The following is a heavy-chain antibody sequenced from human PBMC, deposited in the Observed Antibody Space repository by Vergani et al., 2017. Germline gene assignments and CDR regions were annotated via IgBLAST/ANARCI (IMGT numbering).Heavy chain of an antibody. J-gene: IGHJ5*02. Sequence: VQLVESGGGLVKPGGSLRLSCAASGFTFDDYAMHWVRQAPGKGLEWVSGISWNSGSIGYADSVKGRFTISRDNAKNSLYLQMNSLRAEDTALYYCAKEAGTRGGFWFDPWGQGTLVTVSS. V-gene: IGHV3-9*01. D-gene: IGHD6-13*01. CDR2: ISWNSGSI. CDR1: GFTFDDYA. CDR3: AKEAGTRGGFWFDP.